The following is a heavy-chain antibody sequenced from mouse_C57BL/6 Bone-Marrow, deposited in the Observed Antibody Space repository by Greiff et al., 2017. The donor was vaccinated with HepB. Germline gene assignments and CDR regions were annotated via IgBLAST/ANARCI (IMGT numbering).Heavy chain of an antibody. J-gene: IGHJ1*03. V-gene: IGHV5-12*01. CDR1: GFTFSDYY. CDR2: ISNGGGSS. D-gene: IGHD1-1*01. Sequence: EVQVVESGGGLVQPGGSLKLSCAASGFTFSDYYMYWVRQTPDKRLEWVAYISNGGGSSYYPDTVKGRFTISRDNAKNTLYLQMSRLKSEDTAMYYCARPNYYGSSYWYFDVWGTGTTVTVSS. CDR3: ARPNYYGSSYWYFDV.